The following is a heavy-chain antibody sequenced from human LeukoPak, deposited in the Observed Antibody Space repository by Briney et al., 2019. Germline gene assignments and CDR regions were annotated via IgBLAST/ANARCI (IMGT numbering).Heavy chain of an antibody. CDR3: AKEVTENNWFDP. CDR1: GFTFSDYA. D-gene: IGHD1-14*01. V-gene: IGHV3-23*01. J-gene: IGHJ5*02. Sequence: GGSLRLSCAASGFTFSDYAMSWVRQAPGKGLEWVSALSGSGYTTYYADSVKGRFTISRDNSKNTLYLQMNSLRAEDTAVYYCAKEVTENNWFDPWGQGTLVSVSS. CDR2: LSGSGYTT.